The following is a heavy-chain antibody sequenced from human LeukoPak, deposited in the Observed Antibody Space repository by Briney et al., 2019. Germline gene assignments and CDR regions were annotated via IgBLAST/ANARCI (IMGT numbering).Heavy chain of an antibody. CDR3: ASTLGGYYFDY. V-gene: IGHV1-69*05. CDR2: IIPIFGTA. CDR1: GFTFSSYA. Sequence: GGSLRLSCAASGFTFSSYAISWVRQAPGQGLEWMGRIIPIFGTANYAQKFQGRVTITTDESTSTAYMELSSLRSEDTAVYYCASTLGGYYFDYWGQGTLVTVSS. D-gene: IGHD3-10*01. J-gene: IGHJ4*02.